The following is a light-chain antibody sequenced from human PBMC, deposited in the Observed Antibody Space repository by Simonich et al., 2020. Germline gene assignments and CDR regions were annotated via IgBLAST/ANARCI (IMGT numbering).Light chain of an antibody. CDR3: QSYDSSLSGWV. V-gene: IGLV1-40*01. CDR1: SPNIGAGYD. J-gene: IGLJ3*02. Sequence: QSVLTQPPSVSGAPGQRVTISCTGSSPNIGAGYDGHWYQQLPGTAPKLLIYGNSNRPSVFPDRFSGSKSGTSASLAITGLQAEDEADYYCQSYDSSLSGWVFGGGTKLTVL. CDR2: GNS.